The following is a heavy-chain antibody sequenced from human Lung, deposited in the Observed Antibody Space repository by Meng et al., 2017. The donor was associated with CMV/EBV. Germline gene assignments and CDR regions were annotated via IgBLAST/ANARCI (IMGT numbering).Heavy chain of an antibody. CDR2: INAYNGDT. Sequence: QVQLMQSGGEVKKPGASVKVSCKASGYTFTNYGITWVRQAPGQGLEWMGWINAYNGDTNYAQTLQGRVTMTTDTSTSTAYVELRSLRSDDTAVYYCARVEVGITSGDYWDQGTLVTVSS. J-gene: IGHJ4*02. D-gene: IGHD1-26*01. V-gene: IGHV1-18*01. CDR3: ARVEVGITSGDY. CDR1: GYTFTNYG.